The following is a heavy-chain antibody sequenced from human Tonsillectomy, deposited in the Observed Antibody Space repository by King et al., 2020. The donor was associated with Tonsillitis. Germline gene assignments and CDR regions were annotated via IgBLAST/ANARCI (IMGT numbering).Heavy chain of an antibody. V-gene: IGHV4-59*01. J-gene: IGHJ6*03. Sequence: QLQESGPGLVKPSETLSLTCTVSGGSISSYYWSWIRQPPGKGLEWIGYIYYSGSTNYNPSLKSRVTISVDTSKNQFSLKLSSVTAADTAVYYCARGPLPPPGSSYYYYYYMDVWGKGTTVTVSS. CDR2: IYYSGST. CDR1: GGSISSYY. CDR3: ARGPLPPPGSSYYYYYYMDV. D-gene: IGHD2-15*01.